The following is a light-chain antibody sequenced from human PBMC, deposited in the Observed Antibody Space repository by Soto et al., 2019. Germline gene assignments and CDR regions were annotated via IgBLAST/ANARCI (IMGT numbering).Light chain of an antibody. Sequence: DIVLTQSPGSLAVSLGERGTIKCKSSQSLLYSSNNREYLAWYQHRAGQSPRLLIYWASTRESGVPDRFSGSGSGTDFTLTISSLQAEDVAVYYCQQYYSTLALTFGGGTRVEI. CDR2: WAS. CDR1: QSLLYSSNNREY. V-gene: IGKV4-1*01. J-gene: IGKJ4*01. CDR3: QQYYSTLALT.